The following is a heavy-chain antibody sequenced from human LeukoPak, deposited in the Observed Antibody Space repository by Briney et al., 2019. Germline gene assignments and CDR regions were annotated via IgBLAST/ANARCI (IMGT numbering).Heavy chain of an antibody. J-gene: IGHJ4*02. CDR3: ARAVDYYGSGSYYDY. V-gene: IGHV3-11*01. D-gene: IGHD3-10*01. CDR2: ISSSGSTI. Sequence: EGSLRLSCAASGFTFSDYYTSWIRQAPGKGLEWVSYISSSGSTIYYADSVKGRFTISRDNAKNSLYLQMNSLRAEDTAVYYCARAVDYYGSGSYYDYWGQGTLVTVSS. CDR1: GFTFSDYY.